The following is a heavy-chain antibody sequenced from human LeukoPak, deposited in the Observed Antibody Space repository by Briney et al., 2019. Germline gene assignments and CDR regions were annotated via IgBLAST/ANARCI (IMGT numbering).Heavy chain of an antibody. J-gene: IGHJ6*02. D-gene: IGHD3-16*02. CDR1: GFTFSDYY. V-gene: IGHV3-11*01. CDR2: ISSSGSTI. Sequence: GGSLRLSCAASGFTFSDYYMSWIRQAPGKGLEWVSYISSSGSTIYYADSVKGRFTISRDNAKNSLYLQMNSLRAEDTALYYCAKDIGSQRYCGMDVWGQGTTVTVSS. CDR3: AKDIGSQRYCGMDV.